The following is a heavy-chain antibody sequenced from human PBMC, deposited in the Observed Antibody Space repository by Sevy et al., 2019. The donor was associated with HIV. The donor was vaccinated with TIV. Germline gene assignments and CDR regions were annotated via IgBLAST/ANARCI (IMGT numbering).Heavy chain of an antibody. J-gene: IGHJ5*02. CDR1: GGSINSHA. V-gene: IGHV1-69*13. CDR2: IIPIFGTT. D-gene: IGHD2-8*02. Sequence: ASVKVSCKTSGGSINSHAIVWVRQAPGQWLEWMGGIIPIFGTTTYAQRFQGRVTITADGLSNTVYLELRSLRSEDTAVYYCAGDSGGSMLNTHNWFDPWGQGTLVTVSS. CDR3: AGDSGGSMLNTHNWFDP.